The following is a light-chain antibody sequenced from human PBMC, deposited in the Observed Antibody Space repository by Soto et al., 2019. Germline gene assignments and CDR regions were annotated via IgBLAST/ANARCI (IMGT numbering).Light chain of an antibody. CDR2: GAS. J-gene: IGKJ5*01. CDR3: QQYGSSPPIP. V-gene: IGKV3-20*01. CDR1: QSVSSSY. Sequence: EIVLTQSPGTLSLSPGERATLSCRASQSVSSSYLAWYQQKPGQAPRLLLYGASSRATGIPDRFSGSGSGTDFTLTISRLEPEDFAVYYCQQYGSSPPIPFGQGTRLEIK.